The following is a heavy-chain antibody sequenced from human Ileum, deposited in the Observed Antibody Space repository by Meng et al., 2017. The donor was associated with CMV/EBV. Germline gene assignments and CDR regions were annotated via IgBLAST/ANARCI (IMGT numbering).Heavy chain of an antibody. Sequence: QVQLVQAGAEVRKPGASVKVSCKASGYTFTGYFMHWVRQAPGQGLEWMGYIHPRSGGTKYAQNFQGRVTMTRDTSTSTASMELSSLRDEDTAVYYSTRDGSWGWGGMQFWGQGTLVTVSS. J-gene: IGHJ4*02. CDR2: IHPRSGGT. V-gene: IGHV1-2*02. D-gene: IGHD3-10*01. CDR1: GYTFTGYF. CDR3: TRDGSWGWGGMQF.